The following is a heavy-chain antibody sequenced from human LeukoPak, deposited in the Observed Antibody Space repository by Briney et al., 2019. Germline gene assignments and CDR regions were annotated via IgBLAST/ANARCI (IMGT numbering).Heavy chain of an antibody. V-gene: IGHV1-46*01. CDR1: GYTFTSYY. CDR2: INPSGGST. J-gene: IGHJ6*03. CDR3: ARLHKTEKMVRGVSSYYYYMDV. D-gene: IGHD3-10*01. Sequence: GASVKVSCKASGYTFTSYYMHWVRQAPGQGLEWMGLINPSGGSTSYAQKFQGRVTMTTDTSTSTAYMELRSLRSDDTAVYYCARLHKTEKMVRGVSSYYYYMDVWGKGTTVTVSS.